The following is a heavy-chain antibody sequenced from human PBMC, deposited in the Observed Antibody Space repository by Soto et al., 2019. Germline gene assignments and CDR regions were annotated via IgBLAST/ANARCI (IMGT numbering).Heavy chain of an antibody. J-gene: IGHJ6*02. CDR2: INVHNGNT. Sequence: QVQLVQSGAEVKKPGASVKVSCKPSGYTFPSYGISWVRQAPGQGLEWLGWINVHNGNTKYAQRFQDRVTMTRDTSXXIXYTXLRSLTSDDTDVYYCARDAVNWNDGMDDYFYGMDVWGQGTTVTVSS. V-gene: IGHV1-18*01. CDR3: ARDAVNWNDGMDDYFYGMDV. D-gene: IGHD1-1*01. CDR1: GYTFPSYG.